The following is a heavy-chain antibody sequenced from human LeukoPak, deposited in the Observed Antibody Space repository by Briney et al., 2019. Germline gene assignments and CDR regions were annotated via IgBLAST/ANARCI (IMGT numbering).Heavy chain of an antibody. Sequence: ASVKVACKASGYTFSGYYIHWVRQAAGQGLEWMGWIDPNSGDTHYTQKFQDRVTMTRDTSITTAYMRLTRLRSDDTAVFYCARDGGPYCDGASCSFDYWGQGTLVAVSS. J-gene: IGHJ4*02. V-gene: IGHV1-2*02. CDR1: GYTFSGYY. D-gene: IGHD2-21*01. CDR2: IDPNSGDT. CDR3: ARDGGPYCDGASCSFDY.